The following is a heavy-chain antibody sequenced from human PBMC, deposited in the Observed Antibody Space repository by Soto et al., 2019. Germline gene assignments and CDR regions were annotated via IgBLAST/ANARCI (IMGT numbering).Heavy chain of an antibody. CDR2: VYSIGKT. J-gene: IGHJ4*02. CDR3: VRTNCSGEWEVWY. CDR1: GDSVNIGTYC. V-gene: IGHV4-61*01. D-gene: IGHD2-15*01. Sequence: PSETLSLTCTVSGDSVNIGTYCWRWIRQPPGKGLEYIGYVYSIGKTDYNPSLRGRVTISVDSSKNQFSLNLSSVTAADTAIYYCVRTNCSGEWEVWYWGQGTLVTVSS.